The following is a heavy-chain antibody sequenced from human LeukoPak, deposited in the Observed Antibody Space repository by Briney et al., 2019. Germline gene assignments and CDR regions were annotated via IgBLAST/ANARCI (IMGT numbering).Heavy chain of an antibody. CDR3: ARGYYDSSGSFDY. CDR1: GGTFSSYA. J-gene: IGHJ4*02. Sequence: VASVKVSCKASGGTFSSYAISWVRQAPGQGLEWMGRIIPILGIANYAQKFQSRVTITADKSTSTAYMELSSLRSEDTAVYYCARGYYDSSGSFDYWGQGTLVTVSS. D-gene: IGHD3-22*01. CDR2: IIPILGIA. V-gene: IGHV1-69*04.